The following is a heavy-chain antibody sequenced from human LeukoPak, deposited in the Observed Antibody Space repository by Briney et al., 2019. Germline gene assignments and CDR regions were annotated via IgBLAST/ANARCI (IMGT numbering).Heavy chain of an antibody. V-gene: IGHV4-39*07. Sequence: SETLSLTCTVSGGSISSSSYYWGWIRQPPGKGLEWIGEIYHSGSTNYNPSLKSRVTISVDKSKNQFSLKLSSVTAADTAVYYCARNYGGNPYFDYWGQGTLVTVSS. D-gene: IGHD4-23*01. CDR2: IYHSGST. J-gene: IGHJ4*02. CDR1: GGSISSSSYY. CDR3: ARNYGGNPYFDY.